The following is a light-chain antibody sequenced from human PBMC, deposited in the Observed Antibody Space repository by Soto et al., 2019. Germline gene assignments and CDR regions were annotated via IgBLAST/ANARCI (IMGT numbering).Light chain of an antibody. CDR2: GAS. Sequence: DIQMTQSPSSLSASVGDRVTITCQASQDIRKYLSWYQQEPGKAPKLLIYGASNLEPGVPSRFSGGGSGTDFFLTISRVRPEDIGTYYCQQYANVPYTFGRGTKLEIK. CDR3: QQYANVPYT. CDR1: QDIRKY. V-gene: IGKV1-33*01. J-gene: IGKJ2*01.